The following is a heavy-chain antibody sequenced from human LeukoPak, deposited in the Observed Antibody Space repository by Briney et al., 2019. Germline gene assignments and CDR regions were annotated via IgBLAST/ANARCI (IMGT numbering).Heavy chain of an antibody. J-gene: IGHJ4*02. Sequence: ASVKVSCKASGYTFTTYGISWVRQAPGQGLAWMGWINANNGDTNYAQKLQGRITMTTDTSTSTVYMELRSLRSDDTAVYYCTRDFVLLTSYDVFENWGQGTLVTVSS. CDR1: GYTFTTYG. V-gene: IGHV1-18*01. D-gene: IGHD3-3*01. CDR2: INANNGDT. CDR3: TRDFVLLTSYDVFEN.